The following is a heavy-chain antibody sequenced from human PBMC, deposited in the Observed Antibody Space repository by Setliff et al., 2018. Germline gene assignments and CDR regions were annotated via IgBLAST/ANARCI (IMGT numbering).Heavy chain of an antibody. J-gene: IGHJ4*01. CDR2: IGHTGSI. CDR3: ARDGNNWNDLDY. V-gene: IGHV4-38-2*02. CDR1: GYSISSGYI. Sequence: PSETLSLTCTVSGYSISSGYIWGWIRQPPGKGLEWVGNIGHTGSINYNPSLKSRLTISRDTSKNQVSLKLNSVTATDTALYYCARDGNNWNDLDYWGHGTLVTVSS. D-gene: IGHD1-20*01.